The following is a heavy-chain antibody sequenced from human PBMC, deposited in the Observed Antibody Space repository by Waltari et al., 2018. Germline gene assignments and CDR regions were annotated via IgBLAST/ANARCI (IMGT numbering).Heavy chain of an antibody. CDR1: SDSVSKHD. D-gene: IGHD3-16*01. CDR2: VSGHDGRA. V-gene: IGHV1-18*01. Sequence: QIHLEPSASEVKNPGASVRLPCQVSSDSVSKHDVSRVRQAPGQGLEWMGWVSGHDGRAEYAEKFEDRVKVTTDPSTDTVEMELKRLTVVDTAIYYCVRDQEGAYMDVWGKGSTVIVSS. CDR3: VRDQEGAYMDV. J-gene: IGHJ6*04.